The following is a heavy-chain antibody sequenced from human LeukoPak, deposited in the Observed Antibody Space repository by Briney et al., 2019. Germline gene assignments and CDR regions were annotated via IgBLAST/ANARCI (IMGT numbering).Heavy chain of an antibody. CDR3: AKTYYRYCSGGSCYSPFLVY. D-gene: IGHD2-15*01. V-gene: IGHV3-30*18. J-gene: IGHJ4*02. CDR1: GFTFSSYG. CDR2: ISYDGSNK. Sequence: GGSLRLSCAASGFTFSSYGVHWVRQAPGKGLEWVAVISYDGSNKYYADSVKGRLTISRDNSKNALYLQMNSLRAEDTAVYYCAKTYYRYCSGGSCYSPFLVYWGQGTLVTVSS.